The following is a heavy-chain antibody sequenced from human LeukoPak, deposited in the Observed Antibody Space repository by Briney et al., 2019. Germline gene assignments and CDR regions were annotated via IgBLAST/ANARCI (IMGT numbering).Heavy chain of an antibody. CDR2: ISGDGGTT. J-gene: IGHJ4*02. D-gene: IGHD3-9*01. CDR1: GFTFADYA. V-gene: IGHV3-43*02. Sequence: GGSLRLSCAASGFTFADYAMHWARQAPGKGLEWVYLISGDGGTTYYADSVKGRFTISRDNSKNSLYLQMNSLRTVDTALYYCAKVMTGTWAYFGSWGQGTLVTVSS. CDR3: AKVMTGTWAYFGS.